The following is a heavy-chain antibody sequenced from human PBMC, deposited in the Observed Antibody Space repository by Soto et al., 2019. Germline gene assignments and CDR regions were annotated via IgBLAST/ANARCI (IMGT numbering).Heavy chain of an antibody. Sequence: GGSLRLSCAASGFTFSNYGMHWVRQAPGKGLEWVAVIWYDGNNKYYADSVKGRLTISRDNSNNTRSVQMTSLRGDDTAVYDLARGLQSLFDYWGQGPLITVS. CDR1: GFTFSNYG. CDR3: ARGLQSLFDY. J-gene: IGHJ4*02. V-gene: IGHV3-33*01. CDR2: IWYDGNNK.